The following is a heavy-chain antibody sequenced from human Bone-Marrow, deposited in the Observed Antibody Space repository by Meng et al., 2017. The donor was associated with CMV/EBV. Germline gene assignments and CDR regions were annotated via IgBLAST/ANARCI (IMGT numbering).Heavy chain of an antibody. V-gene: IGHV3-69-1*01. CDR3: VVRDYHNDN. Sequence: GGSLRLSCAASGFTFSDYCMNWVRQAPGQGLEWVSSISSNNTIYYADSLKGRFTISRDNAKNLLYLQMSRLRAEDTAVYYCVVRDYHNDNWGLGRLVTVSS. CDR1: GFTFSDYC. J-gene: IGHJ4*02. D-gene: IGHD3-10*01. CDR2: ISSNNTI.